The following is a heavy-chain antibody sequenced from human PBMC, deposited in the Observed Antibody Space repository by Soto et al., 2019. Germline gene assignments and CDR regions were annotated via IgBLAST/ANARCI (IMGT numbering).Heavy chain of an antibody. J-gene: IGHJ4*02. CDR1: GFTFTNYV. D-gene: IGHD3-22*01. Sequence: EVQLLDSGGGLLQPGGSLRLACATSGFTFTNYVMSWVRQAPGKGLEWVSAISGSGGSTYNTDSVKGRFTISRDNSKNALYLQMNSLRAEDTAVYYCAFRNYYDTNGFYYFDSFDYWGQGTLVTVSS. CDR3: AFRNYYDTNGFYYFDSFDY. CDR2: ISGSGGST. V-gene: IGHV3-23*01.